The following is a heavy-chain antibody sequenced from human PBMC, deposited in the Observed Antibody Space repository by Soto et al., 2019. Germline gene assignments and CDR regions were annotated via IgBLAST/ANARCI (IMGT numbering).Heavy chain of an antibody. Sequence: SETLSLTCTVSGGSISSYYWSWIRQPPGKGLEWIGYIYYSGSTNYNPSLKSRVTISVDTSKNQFSLKLSSVTAADTAVYYCARDLSSGVGGYYFDYWGQGTLVTVSS. CDR2: IYYSGST. D-gene: IGHD3-10*01. CDR3: ARDLSSGVGGYYFDY. J-gene: IGHJ4*02. CDR1: GGSISSYY. V-gene: IGHV4-59*01.